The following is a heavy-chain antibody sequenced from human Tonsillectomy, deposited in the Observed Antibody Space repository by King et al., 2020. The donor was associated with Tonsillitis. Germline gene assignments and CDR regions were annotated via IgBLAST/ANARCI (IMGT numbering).Heavy chain of an antibody. CDR3: ARDRVYYYYYGLDV. Sequence: QLQESGPGLVKSSETLSLTCAVSGGSVSNYYWSWIRQPAGRGLEWLGRIYSSGSTNYNPSLKSRVTMSIDTSKNQLSLNLTSVTAADAAVYYCARDRVYYYYYGLDVWVQGTTVTVSS. CDR1: GGSVSNYY. V-gene: IGHV4-4*07. J-gene: IGHJ6*02. D-gene: IGHD3-10*01. CDR2: IYSSGST.